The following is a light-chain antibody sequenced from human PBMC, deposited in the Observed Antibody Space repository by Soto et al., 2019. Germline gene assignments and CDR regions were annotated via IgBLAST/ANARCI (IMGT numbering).Light chain of an antibody. CDR1: SSDIGAYNW. CDR3: SSCTRSDTYV. CDR2: DVS. Sequence: QSVLTQPASVSGSPGQSIAISCTGTSSDIGAYNWVSWYQQHPGKAPKLMIYDVSYRPSGVSNRFSGSISGNTASLTISGLQAEDEAVYYCSSCTRSDTYVFGSGTKVTVL. J-gene: IGLJ1*01. V-gene: IGLV2-14*03.